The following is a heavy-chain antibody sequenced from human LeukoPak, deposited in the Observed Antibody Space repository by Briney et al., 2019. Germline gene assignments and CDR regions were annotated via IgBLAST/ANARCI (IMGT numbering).Heavy chain of an antibody. J-gene: IGHJ4*02. V-gene: IGHV4-39*01. Sequence: SETLSLTCTVSGGSISSSSYYWGWIRQPPGKGLEWIGSIYYSGSTYYNPSLKSRVTISVDTSKNQFSLKLSSVTAADTAMYYCARHPIRYIVATNFDYWGQGTLVTVSS. CDR2: IYYSGST. D-gene: IGHD5-12*01. CDR1: GGSISSSSYY. CDR3: ARHPIRYIVATNFDY.